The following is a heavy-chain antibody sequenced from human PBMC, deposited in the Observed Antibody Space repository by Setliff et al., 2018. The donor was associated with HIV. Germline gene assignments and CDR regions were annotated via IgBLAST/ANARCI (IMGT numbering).Heavy chain of an antibody. CDR3: AADNYNCNSFDS. CDR1: GYTFTGYF. Sequence: ASVKVSCKASGYTFTGYFIHWVRQAPGQGFEWMGWMNPNTGNTHYAPKFQGRVTMTRDTSITTAYMEMTKLTSDDTAVYYCAADNYNCNSFDSWGQGSLVTVSS. D-gene: IGHD3-3*01. J-gene: IGHJ4*02. V-gene: IGHV1-2*02. CDR2: MNPNTGNT.